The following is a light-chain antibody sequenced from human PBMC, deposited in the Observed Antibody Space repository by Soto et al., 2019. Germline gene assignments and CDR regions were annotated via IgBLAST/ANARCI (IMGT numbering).Light chain of an antibody. CDR3: QQNGRSPT. CDR2: DAA. J-gene: IGKJ1*01. V-gene: IGKV3-20*01. Sequence: EIVLSQSPDALSLSPGERVSLSCRARRPVVRQHIAWYHQKSGQAPRLLLHDAATRATGVPDGYSCSGSGCCTDFALFVSRLEPEDCGVYYCQQNGRSPTFGRGTKVEVK. CDR1: RPVVRQH.